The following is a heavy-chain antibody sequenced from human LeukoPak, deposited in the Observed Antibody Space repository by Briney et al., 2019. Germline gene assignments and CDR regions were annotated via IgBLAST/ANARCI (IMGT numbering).Heavy chain of an antibody. Sequence: SETLSLTCTVSGGSISSYYWSWIRQPAGKGLEWIGRTYTSGSTNYNPTLKSRVTMSVDMSKNQFSLKLSSMIAADTAVYYCARVSSSWYQDWYFDLWGRGTLVTVPS. CDR1: GGSISSYY. V-gene: IGHV4-4*07. CDR2: TYTSGST. J-gene: IGHJ2*01. D-gene: IGHD6-13*01. CDR3: ARVSSSWYQDWYFDL.